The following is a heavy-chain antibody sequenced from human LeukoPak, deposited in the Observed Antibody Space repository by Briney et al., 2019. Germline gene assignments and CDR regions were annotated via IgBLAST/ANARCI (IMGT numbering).Heavy chain of an antibody. CDR2: IQYDGSNK. CDR3: AKDLLGSMTYNYYMDV. CDR1: GFTFSDYY. D-gene: IGHD3-10*01. V-gene: IGHV3-30*02. Sequence: GGSLRLSCAASGFTFSDYYMSWIRQAPGKGLEWVAFIQYDGSNKYYGDSVKGRFTISRDNSKNTLYLQMNSLRAEDTAVYCCAKDLLGSMTYNYYMDVWGKGTTVTISS. J-gene: IGHJ6*03.